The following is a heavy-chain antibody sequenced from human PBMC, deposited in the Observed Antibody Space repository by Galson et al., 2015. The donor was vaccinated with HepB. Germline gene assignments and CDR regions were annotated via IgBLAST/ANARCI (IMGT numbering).Heavy chain of an antibody. V-gene: IGHV7-4-1*01. CDR1: GYTFTIYS. D-gene: IGHD6-25*01. J-gene: IGHJ4*02. CDR2: INTNTGNP. CDR3: ARGRGIAASGTPLED. Sequence: SVKVSCKASGYTFTIYSMSWVRQAPGQGLEWMGWINTNTGNPTYAQGFTGRFVFSLDTSVSTAYLQISSLRAEDTAVYYCARGRGIAASGTPLEDRGQGTLVSISS.